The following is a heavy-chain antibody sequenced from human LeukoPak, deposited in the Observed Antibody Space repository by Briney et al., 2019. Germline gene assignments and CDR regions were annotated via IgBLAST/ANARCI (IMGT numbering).Heavy chain of an antibody. V-gene: IGHV3-23*01. CDR1: GFTFSSYA. Sequence: GGSLRLSCAASGFTFSSYAMSWVRQAPGKGLEWVSSIRGSGNRTYYADSVKGRFTISRDNSKNTLFLQMNSLRAEDTAVYYCAKNLYCGGGSCYPSALGMDVWGQGTTVTVSS. J-gene: IGHJ6*02. CDR3: AKNLYCGGGSCYPSALGMDV. D-gene: IGHD2-15*01. CDR2: IRGSGNRT.